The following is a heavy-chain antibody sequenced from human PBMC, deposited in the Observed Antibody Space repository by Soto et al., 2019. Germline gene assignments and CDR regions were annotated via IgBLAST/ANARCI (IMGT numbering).Heavy chain of an antibody. V-gene: IGHV4-34*01. CDR2: INHSGST. CDR3: ARKGSVVVVVAATPSRPYYFDY. CDR1: GGSFSGYY. D-gene: IGHD2-15*01. J-gene: IGHJ4*02. Sequence: QVQLQQWGAGLLKPSETLSLTCAVYGGSFSGYYWSWIRQPPGKGLEWIGEINHSGSTNYNPSLKSRVTLSVDTSKNQFSLKLSSVTAADTAVYYCARKGSVVVVVAATPSRPYYFDYWGQGTLVTVSS.